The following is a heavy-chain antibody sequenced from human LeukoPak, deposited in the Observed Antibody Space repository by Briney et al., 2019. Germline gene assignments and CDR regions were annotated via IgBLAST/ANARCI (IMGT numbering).Heavy chain of an antibody. CDR2: IYSAGST. Sequence: PGGSLRLSCAASDFTVSSYYMSWVRQAPGKGLEWVSLIYSAGSTYYADSVKGRFTISRDNSKNTLYLQMNGLRAEDTAVYYCARSGRGTSSPFDYWGQGTLVTVSS. D-gene: IGHD2-2*01. CDR1: DFTVSSYY. J-gene: IGHJ4*02. V-gene: IGHV3-53*01. CDR3: ARSGRGTSSPFDY.